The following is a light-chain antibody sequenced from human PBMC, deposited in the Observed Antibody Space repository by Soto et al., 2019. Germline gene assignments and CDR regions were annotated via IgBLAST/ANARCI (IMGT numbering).Light chain of an antibody. CDR1: QSVSSSY. Sequence: EIVLTQSPGTLSLSPGERATLSCRASQSVSSSYVAWYQQKPGQAPRLLIYGASSRATGITDRFSGSGSGTNFTLTISRLEPEDFAVYYCQQYGDSPRLTFGGGTKVEIK. CDR2: GAS. V-gene: IGKV3-20*01. CDR3: QQYGDSPRLT. J-gene: IGKJ4*01.